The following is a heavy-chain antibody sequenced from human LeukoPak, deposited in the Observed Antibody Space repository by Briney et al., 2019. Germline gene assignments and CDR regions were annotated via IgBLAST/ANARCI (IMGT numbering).Heavy chain of an antibody. CDR3: ARSNYDSTTFYYHLDL. CDR1: GFTFSSYW. CDR2: VDVHGQGA. J-gene: IGHJ5*02. D-gene: IGHD2/OR15-2a*01. Sequence: GGSLRLSCAASGFTFSSYWMHWVRQAPGKGPVWVSRVDVHGQGAAYADSVKGRFTISRDNAKNTLSLQMNSLSAEDTAVYYCARSNYDSTTFYYHLDLWGQGTLVTVSS. V-gene: IGHV3-74*01.